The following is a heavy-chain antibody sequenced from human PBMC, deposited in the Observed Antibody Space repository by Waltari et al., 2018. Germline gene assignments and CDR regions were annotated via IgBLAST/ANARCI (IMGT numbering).Heavy chain of an antibody. J-gene: IGHJ4*02. D-gene: IGHD2-21*02. Sequence: QVQLQESGPGLVKPSEPLSLTCAVSGSSFSSGSYWGWIRQPPGKRLEFIGSIYHSGTTYYNPSLKSRVTILLDTSKTQFSLMLRSVTATDTAVYFCARWFHGDSPSHFDYWGQGTLVTVSS. CDR1: GSSFSSGSY. V-gene: IGHV4-38-2*01. CDR2: IYHSGTT. CDR3: ARWFHGDSPSHFDY.